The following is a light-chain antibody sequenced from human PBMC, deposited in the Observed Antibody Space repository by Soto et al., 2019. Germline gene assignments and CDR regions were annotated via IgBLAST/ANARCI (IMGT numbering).Light chain of an antibody. V-gene: IGKV3-20*01. CDR1: QNVSSGY. CDR3: QQYDNSPYT. CDR2: GAS. J-gene: IGKJ2*01. Sequence: EIVLTQSPGTLSLSPGERATLSCRASQNVSSGYLDWYQQTPGHAPRLLIYGASSRAAGIPDRFSGSGSGTDFTLTISRLEPEDFAVYYCQQYDNSPYTFGQGTKLEIK.